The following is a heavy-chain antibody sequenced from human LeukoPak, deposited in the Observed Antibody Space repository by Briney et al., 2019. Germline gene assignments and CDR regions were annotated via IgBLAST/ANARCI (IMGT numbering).Heavy chain of an antibody. J-gene: IGHJ4*02. D-gene: IGHD5-12*01. Sequence: ASVKVSCKASGYTFTVYYMHWVRQAPGQGLEWMGWMNPNSGNTGYAQKFQGRVTMTRNTSISTAYMELSSLRSEDTAVYYCARGQSGYSGYDSSDYWGQGTLVTVSS. CDR3: ARGQSGYSGYDSSDY. V-gene: IGHV1-8*02. CDR1: GYTFTVYY. CDR2: MNPNSGNT.